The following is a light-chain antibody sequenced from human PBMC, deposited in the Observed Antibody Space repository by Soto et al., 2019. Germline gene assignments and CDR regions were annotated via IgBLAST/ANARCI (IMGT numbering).Light chain of an antibody. CDR1: SSNIGAGYD. V-gene: IGLV1-40*01. Sequence: QAVVTQPPSVSGAPGQRVTISCTGSSSNIGAGYDVHWYQQVPGTAPKLLMYGNTNRPSGVPDRFSGSKSGTSASLAITGLQAEDEADYYCAAWDDSLNGWVFGGGTQLTVL. CDR2: GNT. J-gene: IGLJ3*02. CDR3: AAWDDSLNGWV.